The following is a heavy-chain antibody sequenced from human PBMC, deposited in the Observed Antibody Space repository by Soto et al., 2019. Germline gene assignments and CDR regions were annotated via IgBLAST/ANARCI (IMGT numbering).Heavy chain of an antibody. V-gene: IGHV4-34*01. J-gene: IGHJ4*02. CDR2: IHHSGGP. CDR1: GGSFSAYY. D-gene: IGHD3-10*01. CDR3: ASYGSGSYYNGYYFDY. Sequence: SETLSLTCADYGGSFSAYYWTWTRQSPGKGLEWIGEIHHSGGPKYNPSLKSRVTISADTSKNQFSLELSSVTAADTAVYYCASYGSGSYYNGYYFDYWGQGTLVTVSS.